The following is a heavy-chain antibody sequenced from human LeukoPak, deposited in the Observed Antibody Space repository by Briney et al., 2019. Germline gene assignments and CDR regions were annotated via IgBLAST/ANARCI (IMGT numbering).Heavy chain of an antibody. J-gene: IGHJ3*02. CDR1: GFTFSSDA. D-gene: IGHD1-14*01. CDR2: INGSGGST. CDR3: AKDGSPAPEGAFDI. V-gene: IGHV3-23*01. Sequence: GGSLRLSCAASGFTFSSDAMSWVRQAPGKGLEWVSAINGSGGSTYYADSVKGRFTISRDNSKNTLYLQMNSLRAEGTAVYYCAKDGSPAPEGAFDIWGQGTMVTVSS.